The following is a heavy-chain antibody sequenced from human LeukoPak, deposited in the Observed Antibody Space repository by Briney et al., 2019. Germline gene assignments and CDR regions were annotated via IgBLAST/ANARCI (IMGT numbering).Heavy chain of an antibody. Sequence: SETLSLTCTVSGDSISTYYWSWIRQPPGKGLEWIGYIYYRVTSDYNPSLKSRVTMSVDMSTRQISLKLSSVTAADTAVYYCARFADGDYRIWYFDLWGRGTLVTVSS. CDR1: GDSISTYY. CDR2: IYYRVTS. V-gene: IGHV4-59*01. D-gene: IGHD4-17*01. J-gene: IGHJ2*01. CDR3: ARFADGDYRIWYFDL.